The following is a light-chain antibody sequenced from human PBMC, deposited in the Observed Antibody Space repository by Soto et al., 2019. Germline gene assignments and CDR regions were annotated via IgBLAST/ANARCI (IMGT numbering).Light chain of an antibody. CDR1: QSVSSY. J-gene: IGKJ1*01. V-gene: IGKV3-20*01. CDR2: GAS. CDR3: QQYGSPGT. Sequence: EIVLTQSPATLSLSPGERATLSCRASQSVSSYLAWYQQKPGQAPRLLIYGASNRATGIPDRFSGSGSGKDFPLTISRLEPEDFAVYYCQQYGSPGTFGQGTKV.